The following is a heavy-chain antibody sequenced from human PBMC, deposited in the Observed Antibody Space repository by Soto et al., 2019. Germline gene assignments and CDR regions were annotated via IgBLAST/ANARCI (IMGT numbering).Heavy chain of an antibody. CDR1: GGSISSYY. Sequence: PSETLSLPCTVSGGSISSYYWSWIRQPPGKGLEWIGYIYYSGRTYYNPSLKSRVTISVDTSKNQFSLKLSSVTAADTAVYYCAREYIVATIRSFTSRYYYYYYGMDVWGQGTTVTVSS. V-gene: IGHV4-59*12. J-gene: IGHJ6*02. CDR3: AREYIVATIRSFTSRYYYYYYGMDV. CDR2: IYYSGRT. D-gene: IGHD5-12*01.